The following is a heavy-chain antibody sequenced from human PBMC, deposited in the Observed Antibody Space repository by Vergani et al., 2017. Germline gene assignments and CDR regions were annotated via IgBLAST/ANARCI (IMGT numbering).Heavy chain of an antibody. D-gene: IGHD3-10*01. CDR2: IYYSGSP. V-gene: IGHV4-30-2*05. J-gene: IGHJ4*02. Sequence: QLQLQESGSGLVKPSQTLSLTCAVSGGSVSSGGYSWSWIRQPPGKGLEWIGYIYYSGSPYYNPSLKSRVTISVDTSKNQFSLKLSSVTAADTAVYYCARGRGVPYYFDYWGQGTLVTVSS. CDR1: GGSVSSGGYS. CDR3: ARGRGVPYYFDY.